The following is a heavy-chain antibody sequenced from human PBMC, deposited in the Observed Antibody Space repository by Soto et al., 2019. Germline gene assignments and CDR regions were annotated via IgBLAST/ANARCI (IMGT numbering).Heavy chain of an antibody. CDR1: GGSISSGGYY. J-gene: IGHJ4*02. CDR3: ARVYCSGGSCLLGYLDS. V-gene: IGHV4-31*03. CDR2: IYYSGST. Sequence: TSETLSLTCTVSGGSISSGGYYWSWIRQHPGKGLEWIGYIYYSGSTYYNPSLKSRVTISVDTSKNQFSLKLSSVTAADTAVFYCARVYCSGGSCLLGYLDSWGQGTLVTVSS. D-gene: IGHD2-15*01.